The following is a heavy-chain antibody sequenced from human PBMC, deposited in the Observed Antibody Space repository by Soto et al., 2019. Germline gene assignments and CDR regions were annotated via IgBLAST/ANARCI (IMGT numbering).Heavy chain of an antibody. CDR3: ARLLTY. Sequence: PSETLSITCSFSVGTVSVVSRPTTSFYWGWIRQPPGKGLQWVGSVDSIGSTYYNPSLKSRVTISVDTSKNQFFLKLTSVTAADTAVYYCARLLTYWGQGIMVTVSS. V-gene: IGHV4-39*01. D-gene: IGHD2-8*01. CDR1: VVSRPTTSFY. J-gene: IGHJ4*01. CDR2: VDSIGST.